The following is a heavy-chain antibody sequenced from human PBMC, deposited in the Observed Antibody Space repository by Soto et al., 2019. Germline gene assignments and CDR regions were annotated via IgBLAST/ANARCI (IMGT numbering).Heavy chain of an antibody. J-gene: IGHJ4*02. CDR3: AKDLYFDY. CDR1: EFTFRSYG. CDR2: MSGSGGST. Sequence: PGGSLRLSCAASEFTFRSYGMSWVRQAPGKGLEWVSAMSGSGGSTYYADSVKGRLTISRDNSKNTLYRQMNSLRAEDTAVNDHAKDLYFDYWGQGTLVTVSS. V-gene: IGHV3-23*01.